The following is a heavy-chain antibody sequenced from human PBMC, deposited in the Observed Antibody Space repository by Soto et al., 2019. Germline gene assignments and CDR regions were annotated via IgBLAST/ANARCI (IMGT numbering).Heavy chain of an antibody. V-gene: IGHV4-59*01. Sequence: SETLSLTCTVSGGSISSYYWSWIRQPPGKGLEWIGYIYYSGSTNYNPSLKSRVTISVDTSKNQFSLKLSSVTAADTAVYYCARDLLAVAGNVMGWFDPWGQGTLVTVSS. CDR2: IYYSGST. J-gene: IGHJ5*02. CDR1: GGSISSYY. CDR3: ARDLLAVAGNVMGWFDP. D-gene: IGHD6-19*01.